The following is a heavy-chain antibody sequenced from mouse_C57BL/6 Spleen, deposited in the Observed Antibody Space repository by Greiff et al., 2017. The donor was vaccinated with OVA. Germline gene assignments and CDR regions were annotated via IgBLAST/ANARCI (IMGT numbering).Heavy chain of an antibody. Sequence: QVQLQQSGPELVKPGASVKISCKASSYAFSSSWMNWVKQRPGKGLEWIGRIYPGDGDTNYNGKFKGKATLTADKSSSTAYMQLSSLTSEDSAVYFCARRPVERDYYAMDYWGQGTSVTVSS. D-gene: IGHD1-1*01. J-gene: IGHJ4*01. CDR3: ARRPVERDYYAMDY. CDR2: IYPGDGDT. CDR1: SYAFSSSW. V-gene: IGHV1-82*01.